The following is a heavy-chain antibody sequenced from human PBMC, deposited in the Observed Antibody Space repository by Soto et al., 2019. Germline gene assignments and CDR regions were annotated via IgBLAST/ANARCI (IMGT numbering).Heavy chain of an antibody. D-gene: IGHD1-26*01. CDR3: ARDFIVGAPWFDP. V-gene: IGHV3-33*01. Sequence: GXSLRLSCAASGFTLSHYGLDWFRQAPGKGLEWVAGVWYDGSKQYYADSVKGRFTVFRDNSKNTVYLQMNSLRPEDTAVYYCARDFIVGAPWFDPWGQGTLVTVSS. J-gene: IGHJ5*02. CDR1: GFTLSHYG. CDR2: VWYDGSKQ.